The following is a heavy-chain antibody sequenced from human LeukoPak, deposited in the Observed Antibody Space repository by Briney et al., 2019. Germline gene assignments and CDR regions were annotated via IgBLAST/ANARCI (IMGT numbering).Heavy chain of an antibody. CDR2: IIPILGIA. D-gene: IGHD3-22*01. V-gene: IGHV1-69*04. Sequence: ASVTVSCKASGGTFSSYAISWVRQAPGQGLEWMGRIIPILGIANYAQKFQGRVTITADKSTSTAYMELSSLRSEDTAVYYCARDAPYDSSGYYWVYWGQGTLVTVSS. CDR3: ARDAPYDSSGYYWVY. J-gene: IGHJ4*02. CDR1: GGTFSSYA.